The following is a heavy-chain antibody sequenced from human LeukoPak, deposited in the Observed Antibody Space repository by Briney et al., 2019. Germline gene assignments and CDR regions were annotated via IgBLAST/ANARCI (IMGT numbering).Heavy chain of an antibody. J-gene: IGHJ4*02. CDR3: ARDCSSTSCFDMGLDY. Sequence: GGSLRLSCAASGFTFSSYWMSWVRQAPGKGLEWVANIKQDGSEKYYVDSVKGRFTISRDNAKNSLYLQMNSLRAEDTAVYYCARDCSSTSCFDMGLDYWGQGTLVTVSS. CDR1: GFTFSSYW. V-gene: IGHV3-7*01. D-gene: IGHD2-2*01. CDR2: IKQDGSEK.